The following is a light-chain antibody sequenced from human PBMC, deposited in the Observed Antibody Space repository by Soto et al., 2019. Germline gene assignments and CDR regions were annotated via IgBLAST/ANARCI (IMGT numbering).Light chain of an antibody. CDR2: GTS. CDR3: QQYGSSPVT. Sequence: DIVLTQSPGTLSLSVGERAALSCRASQSVTDTYLAWYQQKTGQAPRLIIYGTSIKATGISDRFTGSGSGTDFTLTISRLAPEDFAVYYCQQYGSSPVTFGGGTRVEI. CDR1: QSVTDTY. V-gene: IGKV3-20*01. J-gene: IGKJ4*01.